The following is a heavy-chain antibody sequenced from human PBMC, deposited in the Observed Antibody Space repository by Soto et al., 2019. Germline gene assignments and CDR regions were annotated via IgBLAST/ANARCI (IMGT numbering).Heavy chain of an antibody. CDR3: ARDYVYCSSTSCHNNYYYYYGMDV. CDR2: INSDGSST. V-gene: IGHV3-74*01. CDR1: GFTFSSYW. D-gene: IGHD2-2*01. J-gene: IGHJ6*02. Sequence: PGGSLRLSCAASGFTFSSYWMHWVRQAPGKGLVWVSRINSDGSSTSYADSVKGRFTISRDNAKNTLYLQMNSLRAEDTAVYYCARDYVYCSSTSCHNNYYYYYGMDVWGQGATVTVSS.